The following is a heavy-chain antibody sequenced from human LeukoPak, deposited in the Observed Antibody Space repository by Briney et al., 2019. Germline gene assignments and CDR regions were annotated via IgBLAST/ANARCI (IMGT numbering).Heavy chain of an antibody. V-gene: IGHV4-34*01. CDR1: GGSFSGYY. Sequence: PSETLSLTCAVYGGSFSGYYWSWIRQPPGKGLEWIGEINHSGSTNYNPSLKSRVTISVDTSKNQFSLKLSSVTAADTAVYYCARGRVFSLSWSPRIWGQGTMVTVSS. CDR2: INHSGST. D-gene: IGHD1-26*01. CDR3: ARGRVFSLSWSPRI. J-gene: IGHJ3*02.